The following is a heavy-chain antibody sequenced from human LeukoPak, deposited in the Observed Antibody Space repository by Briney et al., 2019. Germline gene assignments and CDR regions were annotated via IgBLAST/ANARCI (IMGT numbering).Heavy chain of an antibody. CDR3: ASGPYYDSSRYYVS. D-gene: IGHD3-22*01. Sequence: SETLSLTCAVYGGSFSGYYWSWLRQPPGKGLEWIGEINHSGSTNYNPSLKSRVTISVDTSKNQFSLKLSSVTAADTAVYSCASGPYYDSSRYYVSWGQGTLVTVSS. V-gene: IGHV4-34*01. CDR2: INHSGST. CDR1: GGSFSGYY. J-gene: IGHJ4*02.